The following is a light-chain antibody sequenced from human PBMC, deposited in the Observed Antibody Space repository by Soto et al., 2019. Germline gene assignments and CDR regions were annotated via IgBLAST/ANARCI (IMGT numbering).Light chain of an antibody. CDR2: GAS. CDR1: QSVGSN. V-gene: IGKV3-15*01. Sequence: ETVMTQSPDTLSVSPGERATISCRASQSVGSNLAWYQQKPGQAPRLLIYGASTRATGFPARFSGSGSGTEFTLTISSLQSEDFAVYYCQQNNEWPLTFGQGTKVDIK. CDR3: QQNNEWPLT. J-gene: IGKJ1*01.